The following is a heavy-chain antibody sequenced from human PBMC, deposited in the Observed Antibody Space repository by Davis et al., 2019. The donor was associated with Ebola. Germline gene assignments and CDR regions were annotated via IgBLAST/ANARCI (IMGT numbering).Heavy chain of an antibody. CDR3: ARDRHPIFGVVMGGMDV. CDR2: INPSVGNT. D-gene: IGHD3-3*01. CDR1: GYTFTTYH. Sequence: AASVKVSCKASGYTFTTYHLHWVRQAPGQGLEWMGIINPSVGNTAYAQQFQGRLTMTRDTSTSTVYMELSSLRSEDTAVYYCARDRHPIFGVVMGGMDVWGQGTTVTVSS. V-gene: IGHV1-46*01. J-gene: IGHJ6*02.